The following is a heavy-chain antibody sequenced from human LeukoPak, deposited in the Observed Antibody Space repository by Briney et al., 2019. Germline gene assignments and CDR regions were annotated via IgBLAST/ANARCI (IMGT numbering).Heavy chain of an antibody. Sequence: SVKVSCKAFGGTFSSYTISWVRQAPGQGLECMGGIIPIFGTANYAQKFQGRVTITADESTSTAYMELSSLRSEDTAVYYCARDGQYYYGSGSYLDYWGQGTLVTVSS. J-gene: IGHJ4*02. V-gene: IGHV1-69*13. CDR3: ARDGQYYYGSGSYLDY. CDR1: GGTFSSYT. D-gene: IGHD3-10*01. CDR2: IIPIFGTA.